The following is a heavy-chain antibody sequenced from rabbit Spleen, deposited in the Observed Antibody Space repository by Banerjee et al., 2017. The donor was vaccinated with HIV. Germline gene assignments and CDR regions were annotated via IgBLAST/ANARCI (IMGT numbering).Heavy chain of an antibody. CDR3: ARDTSSSFSSYGMDL. CDR1: GVSLNDKDV. CDR2: INIVTGKS. Sequence: LEESGGGLVQPEGSLALTCKASGVSLNDKDVMCWVRQAPGKGLEWIACINIVTGKSVYASRAKGRFIMSRTSSTKVTLQMTSLTAADTATYFCARDTSSSFSSYGMDLWGPGTLVTVS. V-gene: IGHV1S45*01. J-gene: IGHJ6*01. D-gene: IGHD1-1*01.